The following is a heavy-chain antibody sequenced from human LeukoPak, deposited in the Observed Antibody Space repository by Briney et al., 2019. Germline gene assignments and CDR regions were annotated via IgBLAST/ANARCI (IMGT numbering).Heavy chain of an antibody. CDR3: ARSTGPIDY. J-gene: IGHJ4*02. Sequence: SQTLSLTCAISGDSVSSNSAAWNWIRQSPSRGLEWLGRTYYRSKWSTYYAVSVKSRISINRDASKNQISLQLNSVTPEDTAVYYCARSTGPIDYWGQGTLVTVSS. V-gene: IGHV6-1*01. CDR2: TYYRSKWST. D-gene: IGHD1-1*01. CDR1: GDSVSSNSAA.